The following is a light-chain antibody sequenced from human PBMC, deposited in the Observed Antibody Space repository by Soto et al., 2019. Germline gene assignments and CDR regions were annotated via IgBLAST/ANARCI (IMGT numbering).Light chain of an antibody. CDR1: QSVSSSY. Sequence: EIVLTQSPGTLSLSPGERATLSCRASQSVSSSYLAWYQQKPGQAPRLLIYGASTRATGIPARFSGSGSGTEFTLTISSLQSEDFAVYYCQQYSNWPWTFGQGTKVDNK. CDR2: GAS. J-gene: IGKJ1*01. CDR3: QQYSNWPWT. V-gene: IGKV3-15*01.